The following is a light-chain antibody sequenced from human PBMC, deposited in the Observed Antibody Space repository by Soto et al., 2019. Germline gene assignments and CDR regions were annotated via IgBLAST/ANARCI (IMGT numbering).Light chain of an antibody. V-gene: IGKV1-5*03. CDR2: RAS. J-gene: IGKJ1*01. CDR1: QSISSC. CDR3: QHYNSYSEA. Sequence: DIHMTQSSSTLSASVGDTLTLTWRASQSISSCLAWYQQNAGKAPKVPIYRASKLESGVPSRFSGSGSGTEFTLTISSLQPDDFATYYCQHYNSYSEAFGQGTKVDIK.